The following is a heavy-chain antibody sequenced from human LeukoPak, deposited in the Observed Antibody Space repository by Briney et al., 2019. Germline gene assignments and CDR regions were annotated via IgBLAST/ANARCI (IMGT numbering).Heavy chain of an antibody. D-gene: IGHD3/OR15-3a*01. J-gene: IGHJ1*01. CDR3: ARQGLYDSSDFWTFQH. V-gene: IGHV3-11*06. CDR2: ISSSSDYK. CDR1: GFSFSDYY. Sequence: PGGSLRLSCAASGFSFSDYYMSWIRQTPEEGLEGLSYISSSSDYKNYADSLKGRFTISRDNAKNSVYLQMNSLRAEDTAVYYCARQGLYDSSDFWTFQHWGQGTLVTVSS.